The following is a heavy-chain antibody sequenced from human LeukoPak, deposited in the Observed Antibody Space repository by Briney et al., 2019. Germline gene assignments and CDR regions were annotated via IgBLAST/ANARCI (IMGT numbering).Heavy chain of an antibody. Sequence: ASVKVSCKASGYTFTRYYMHWVRQAPGQGLEWMGIINPSDGGASYTQKFQGRVTMTRDTSTSTVYMDLSSLRSEDTAVYYCARQAVTSGLYFDYWGQGTLVTASS. CDR1: GYTFTRYY. V-gene: IGHV1-46*01. CDR3: ARQAVTSGLYFDY. J-gene: IGHJ4*02. CDR2: INPSDGGA. D-gene: IGHD4-17*01.